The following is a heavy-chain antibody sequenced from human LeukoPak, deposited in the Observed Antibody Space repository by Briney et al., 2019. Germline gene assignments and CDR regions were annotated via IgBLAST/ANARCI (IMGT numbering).Heavy chain of an antibody. CDR1: GYTLTELS. CDR3: ATKLTTLTGTNAFDI. V-gene: IGHV1-24*01. CDR2: FDPEDGET. J-gene: IGHJ3*02. D-gene: IGHD4-17*01. Sequence: ASVKVSCKVSGYTLTELSMHWVRQAPGKGLEWMGGFDPEDGETIYAQKFQGRVTMTEDTSTDTAYMELSSLRSEDTAVYYCATKLTTLTGTNAFDIWGQGTMVTVSS.